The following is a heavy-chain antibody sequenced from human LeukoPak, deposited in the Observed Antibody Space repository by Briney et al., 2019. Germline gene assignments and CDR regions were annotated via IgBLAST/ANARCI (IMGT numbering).Heavy chain of an antibody. D-gene: IGHD3-22*01. CDR2: ISGSGGST. Sequence: GGSLRLSCAASGFTFSSFAMSWVRQAPGKGLEWVSAISGSGGSTYYADSVKGWFTISRDNSKNTLYLQMNSLRAEDTAVYYCAKGGYYLGDAFDIWGQGTMVTVSS. CDR1: GFTFSSFA. CDR3: AKGGYYLGDAFDI. J-gene: IGHJ3*02. V-gene: IGHV3-23*01.